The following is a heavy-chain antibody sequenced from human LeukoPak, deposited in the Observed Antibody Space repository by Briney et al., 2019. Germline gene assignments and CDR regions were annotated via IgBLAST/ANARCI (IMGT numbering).Heavy chain of an antibody. D-gene: IGHD3-9*01. CDR1: GDSISRNY. V-gene: IGHV4-59*12. Sequence: SETLSLTCSVSGDSISRNYWTWIRQPPGKGLEWIGHFYYSGSTSYNPSLKGRATMSLDTSKNQFSLSLRSVTAADTAVYYCARLDILVPRAVEWFDPWGQGTLVIVSS. J-gene: IGHJ5*02. CDR3: ARLDILVPRAVEWFDP. CDR2: FYYSGST.